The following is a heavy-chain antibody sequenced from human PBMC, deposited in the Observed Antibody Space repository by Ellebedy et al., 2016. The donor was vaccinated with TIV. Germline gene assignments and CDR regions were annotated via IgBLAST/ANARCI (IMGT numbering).Heavy chain of an antibody. CDR3: ASGVEYCSGGGCSGY. V-gene: IGHV3-30-3*01. J-gene: IGHJ4*02. CDR1: GFTFSKYA. Sequence: GESLKISXAASGFTFSKYAMSWVRQAPGQGLEWVTIISHDGSTTYYADSVKGRFTVSRDNSKNTLYLQMNRLTTDDTAVYYCASGVEYCSGGGCSGYWGQGTLVIVSS. D-gene: IGHD2-15*01. CDR2: ISHDGSTT.